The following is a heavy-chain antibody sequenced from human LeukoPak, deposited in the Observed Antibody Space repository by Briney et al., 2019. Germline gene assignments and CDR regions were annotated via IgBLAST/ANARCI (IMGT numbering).Heavy chain of an antibody. D-gene: IGHD4-17*01. J-gene: IGHJ4*02. CDR1: GGSISSTRYY. Sequence: SETLSPTCSVSGGSISSTRYYWGWIRQPPGKGLEWIVGIYYSGSTYYNPSLKSRVTISVDTSNSQFSLKLRSVTAADTAVYYCARTPLYGDEDWGQGTLVTVSS. CDR2: IYYSGST. CDR3: ARTPLYGDED. V-gene: IGHV4-39*01.